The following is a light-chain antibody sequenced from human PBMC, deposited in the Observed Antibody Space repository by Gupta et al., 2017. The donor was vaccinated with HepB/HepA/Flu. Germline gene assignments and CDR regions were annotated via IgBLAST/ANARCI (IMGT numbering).Light chain of an antibody. CDR1: QSISNY. J-gene: IGKJ2*01. Sequence: DIQMTQSPSSLSASVGDRVTITCRASQSISNYLNWYQQKPGKAPKLLISAASSLQSGVPSMFSGSGSGTYFTLTISSLQPEHIATYYCQQSDTAPYTFGQGTKLEIK. CDR2: AAS. V-gene: IGKV1-39*01. CDR3: QQSDTAPYT.